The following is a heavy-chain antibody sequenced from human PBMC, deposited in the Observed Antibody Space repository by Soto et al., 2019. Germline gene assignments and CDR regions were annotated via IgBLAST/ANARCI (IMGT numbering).Heavy chain of an antibody. D-gene: IGHD3-22*01. CDR2: ISYDGSNK. CDR3: AKDSDIVVVITTRLPDY. V-gene: IGHV3-30*18. Sequence: GRSLRLSCAASGFTFSSYGMHWVLQAPGKWLEWVAVISYDGSNKYYADSVKGRFTISRDNSKNTLYLQMNSLRAEETAVYYCAKDSDIVVVITTRLPDYWGQGTLVTVSS. J-gene: IGHJ4*02. CDR1: GFTFSSYG.